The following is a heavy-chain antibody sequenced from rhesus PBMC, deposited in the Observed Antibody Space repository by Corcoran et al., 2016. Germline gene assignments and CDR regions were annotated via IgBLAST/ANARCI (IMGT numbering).Heavy chain of an antibody. CDR1: GGSISGYY. J-gene: IGHJ6*01. Sequence: QVQLQESGPGLVKPSETLSLTCAVSGGSISGYYWSWIRQPPGKGLEWIGNIDGNMSGTHNNPPLKSRVTISKDTSKNQFSLKLSSVTAADTAVYYCARDLRCSGTYCYADGLDSWGQGVVVTVSS. CDR3: ARDLRCSGTYCYADGLDS. D-gene: IGHD2-27*01. CDR2: IDGNMSGT. V-gene: IGHV4-81*01.